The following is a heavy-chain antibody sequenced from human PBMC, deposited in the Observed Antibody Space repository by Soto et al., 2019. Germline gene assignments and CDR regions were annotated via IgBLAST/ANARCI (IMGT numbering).Heavy chain of an antibody. CDR1: GGSISGNH. V-gene: IGHV4-59*05. CDR3: AKLTSSSWSGYYYGMDV. Sequence: SETLSLTCTVSGGSISGNHWSWIRQPPGKGLEWIGSIYYSGSTYYNPSLKSRVTISVDTSKNQFSLKLSSVTAADTAVYYCAKLTSSSWSGYYYGMDVWGQGTTVTVSS. CDR2: IYYSGST. J-gene: IGHJ6*02. D-gene: IGHD6-13*01.